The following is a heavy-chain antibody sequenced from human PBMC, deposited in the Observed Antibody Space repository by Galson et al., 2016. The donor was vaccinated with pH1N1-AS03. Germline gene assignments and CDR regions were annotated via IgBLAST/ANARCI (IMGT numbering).Heavy chain of an antibody. Sequence: SVKVSCKASGGTFSSYAISWVRQAPGQGLEWMGGIIAMFGTANYAQKVQGRVTITADKSTSTAYMELSGLRAEDTAVYYCARDANYDFWSGHDAFDIWGQGTMVTVSS. J-gene: IGHJ3*02. CDR2: IIAMFGTA. CDR1: GGTFSSYA. V-gene: IGHV1-69*06. D-gene: IGHD3-3*01. CDR3: ARDANYDFWSGHDAFDI.